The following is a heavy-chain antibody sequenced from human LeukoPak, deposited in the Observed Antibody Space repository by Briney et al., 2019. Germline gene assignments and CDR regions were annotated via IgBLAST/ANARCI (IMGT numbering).Heavy chain of an antibody. D-gene: IGHD3-10*01. CDR2: ISSSGSTI. CDR3: ARDRYYGSGSDFDY. V-gene: IGHV3-11*01. CDR1: GFTFSDYY. J-gene: IGHJ4*02. Sequence: GGSLRLSCAASGFTFSDYYISWIRQAPGKGLEWVSYISSSGSTIYYADSVKGRFTISRDNAKNSLYLQMNSLRAEDTAFYYCARDRYYGSGSDFDYWGQGTLVTVSS.